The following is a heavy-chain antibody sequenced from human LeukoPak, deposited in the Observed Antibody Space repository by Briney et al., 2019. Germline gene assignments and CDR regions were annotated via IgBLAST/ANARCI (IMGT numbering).Heavy chain of an antibody. J-gene: IGHJ4*02. D-gene: IGHD4/OR15-4a*01. CDR3: ARRAGAYSHPYDY. Sequence: HSGGSLRLSCAASGFTFSSYAMSWVRQAPGKGLEWVSGISGSGGSTYYVDSVKGRFTISRDNSKNTLYLQMNSLRAEDTAVYYCARRAGAYSHPYDYWGQGTLVTVSS. V-gene: IGHV3-23*01. CDR1: GFTFSSYA. CDR2: ISGSGGST.